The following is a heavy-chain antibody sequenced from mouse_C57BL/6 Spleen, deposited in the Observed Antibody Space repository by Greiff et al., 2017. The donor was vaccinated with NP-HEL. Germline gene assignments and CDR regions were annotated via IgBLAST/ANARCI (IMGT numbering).Heavy chain of an antibody. J-gene: IGHJ3*01. CDR3: ARNYGSSLWFAY. CDR2: IWSGGST. CDR1: GFLLTSYG. V-gene: IGHV2-2*01. D-gene: IGHD1-1*01. Sequence: VKLVESGPGLVQPSQSLSITCTVSGFLLTSYGVHWVRQSPGKGLEWLGVIWSGGSTDYNAAFISRLSISKDNSKSQVFFKMNSLQADDTAIYYCARNYGSSLWFAYWGQGTLVTVSA.